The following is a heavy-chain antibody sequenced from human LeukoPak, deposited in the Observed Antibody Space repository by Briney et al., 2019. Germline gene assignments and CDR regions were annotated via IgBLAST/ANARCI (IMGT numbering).Heavy chain of an antibody. V-gene: IGHV3-30*02. CDR2: IRYDGSNK. J-gene: IGHJ5*02. CDR1: GFTFSSYG. Sequence: PGGSLRLSCAASGFTFSSYGMHWVRQAPGKGLEWVAFIRYDGSNKYYADSVKGRFTISRDNSKNTLYLQMNSLRAEDTAVYYCARDPHLGSDPDWFDPWGQGTLVTVSS. D-gene: IGHD3-10*01. CDR3: ARDPHLGSDPDWFDP.